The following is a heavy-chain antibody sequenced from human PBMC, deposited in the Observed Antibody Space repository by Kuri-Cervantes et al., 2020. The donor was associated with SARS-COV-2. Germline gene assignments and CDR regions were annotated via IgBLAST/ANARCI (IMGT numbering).Heavy chain of an antibody. V-gene: IGHV4-34*01. D-gene: IGHD4-23*01. CDR2: INHSGST. CDR3: ARGRGRWYRSERFDY. CDR1: GGSFSGYY. Sequence: SENLSLPCAVYGGSFSGYYWSWIRQPPGKGLEWSGEINHSGSTNYNPSLKSRVTISVDTSKNQFSLKLSSVTAADTAVYYCARGRGRWYRSERFDYWGQGTLVTVSS. J-gene: IGHJ4*02.